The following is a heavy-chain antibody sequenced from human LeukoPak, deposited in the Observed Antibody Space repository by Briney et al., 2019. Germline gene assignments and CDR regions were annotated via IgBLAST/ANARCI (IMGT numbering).Heavy chain of an antibody. CDR2: IYHSGST. Sequence: SETLSLTCTVSGYSISSGYYWGWIRQPPGKGLEWIGSIYHSGSTYYNPSLKSRVTISVDTSKNRFSLKLSSVTAADTAVYYCARGVAARLVHFDYWGQGTLVTVSS. CDR1: GYSISSGYY. D-gene: IGHD6-6*01. J-gene: IGHJ4*02. V-gene: IGHV4-38-2*02. CDR3: ARGVAARLVHFDY.